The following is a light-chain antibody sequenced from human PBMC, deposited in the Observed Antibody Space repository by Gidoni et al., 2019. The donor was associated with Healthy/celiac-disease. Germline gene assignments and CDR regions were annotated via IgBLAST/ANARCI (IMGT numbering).Light chain of an antibody. J-gene: IGLJ2*01. CDR2: QDS. V-gene: IGLV3-1*01. Sequence: SYELPQPPSVSVSPGQTASIPCSGDKLGDKYACWYQQKPGQSPVLVIYQDSKRPSGIPERFSGSNSGNTATLTISGTQARDEADDYGQAGDSSTVVCGGGTKLTVL. CDR1: KLGDKY. CDR3: QAGDSSTVV.